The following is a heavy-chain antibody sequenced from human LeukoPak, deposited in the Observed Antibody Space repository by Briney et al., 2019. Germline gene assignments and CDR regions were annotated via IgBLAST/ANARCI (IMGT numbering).Heavy chain of an antibody. V-gene: IGHV4-30-4*01. CDR3: ARDSTYGDYDRRGAFDI. J-gene: IGHJ3*02. D-gene: IGHD4-17*01. Sequence: PSQTLSLTCTVSGGSISSGDYYWSWIRQPPGKGLEWIGYIYYSGSTYYNPSLKSRVTISVDTSKNQFSLKLSSVTAADTAVYYCARDSTYGDYDRRGAFDIWSQGTMVTVSS. CDR2: IYYSGST. CDR1: GGSISSGDYY.